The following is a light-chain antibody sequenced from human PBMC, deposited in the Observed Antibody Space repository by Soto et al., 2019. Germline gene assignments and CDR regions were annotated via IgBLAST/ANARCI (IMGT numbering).Light chain of an antibody. CDR2: TNN. V-gene: IGLV1-44*01. CDR3: ATRDDSLNGWV. J-gene: IGLJ3*02. CDR1: SSNIGSYT. Sequence: QSVLTQPPSASGTPGQRVTISCSGGSSNIGSYTVSWYQQLPGTAPKLLMYTNNQRPSGVPDRFSGSKSGNSASLAISGLQSEDEADYYCATRDDSLNGWVFGGGTQLTVL.